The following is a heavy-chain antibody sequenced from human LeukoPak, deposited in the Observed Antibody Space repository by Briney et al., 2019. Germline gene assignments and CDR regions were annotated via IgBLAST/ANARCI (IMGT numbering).Heavy chain of an antibody. CDR3: ARDASGYSRRFDI. Sequence: SETLSLTCTVSGGSISDYYWTWIRQSPGTGLEWIGYMDYSGSTAYNPSLKSRVTISIDTSKNQFSLKLSSVTAADTAVYYCARDASGYSRRFDIWGQGTMVTVSS. CDR2: MDYSGST. D-gene: IGHD6-13*01. J-gene: IGHJ3*02. V-gene: IGHV4-59*01. CDR1: GGSISDYY.